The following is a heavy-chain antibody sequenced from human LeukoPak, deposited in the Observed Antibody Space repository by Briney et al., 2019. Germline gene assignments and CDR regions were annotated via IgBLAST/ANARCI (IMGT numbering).Heavy chain of an antibody. D-gene: IGHD6-19*01. J-gene: IGHJ5*02. CDR2: ISGRGGST. CDR1: GFTFSDYA. V-gene: IGHV3-23*01. Sequence: GGTLRLSCAAPGFTFSDYAMTWVRQAPGKGLEWVSGISGRGGSTYYADSVKGRFTISRDNSKNTLYLQMNSLRAEDTAVYYCAKDRAAVAPTYGRFDPWGQGTLVTVSS. CDR3: AKDRAAVAPTYGRFDP.